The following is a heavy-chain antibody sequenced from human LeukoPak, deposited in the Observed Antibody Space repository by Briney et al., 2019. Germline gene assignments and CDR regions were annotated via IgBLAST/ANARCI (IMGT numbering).Heavy chain of an antibody. J-gene: IGHJ4*02. CDR2: INPNSGGT. Sequence: RASVKVSCKASGYTFTGYYMHWVRQAPGQGLEWMGWINPNSGGTNYAQKFQGWVTMTRDTPISTAYMELSRLRSDDTAVYYCARAIPGYGSGSYYNALDYWGQGTLVTVSS. D-gene: IGHD3-10*01. CDR1: GYTFTGYY. V-gene: IGHV1-2*04. CDR3: ARAIPGYGSGSYYNALDY.